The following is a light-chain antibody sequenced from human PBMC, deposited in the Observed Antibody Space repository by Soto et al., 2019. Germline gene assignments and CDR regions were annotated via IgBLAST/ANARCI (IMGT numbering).Light chain of an antibody. CDR1: SSNIGSNT. Sequence: QSVLTQPPSASGTPGQRVTISCSGSSSNIGSNTVNWYQQLPGTAPKLLIYSNNQRPSGVPDRFSGSKSGTSASLAISCLQSEDEADYYCAAWNDSLNGVVFGGGTKLTVL. V-gene: IGLV1-44*01. CDR3: AAWNDSLNGVV. CDR2: SNN. J-gene: IGLJ2*01.